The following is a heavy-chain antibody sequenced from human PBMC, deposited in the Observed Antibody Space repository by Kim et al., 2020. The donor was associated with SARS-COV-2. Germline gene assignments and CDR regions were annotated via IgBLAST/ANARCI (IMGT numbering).Heavy chain of an antibody. CDR3: ARHYSPAGRNYYFYGKDL. D-gene: IGHD2-2*01. CDR2: IYHSGTT. V-gene: IGHV4-39*01. Sequence: SETLSLTCTVSGGSISSDDYYWVWVRQPPGKGLEWNGSIYHSGTTYYNSSVKSRVTISDDTSNNHFSLKLSSVTAADTAVYYCARHYSPAGRNYYFYGKDLWGQGTTVTVSS. CDR1: GGSISSDDYY. J-gene: IGHJ6*02.